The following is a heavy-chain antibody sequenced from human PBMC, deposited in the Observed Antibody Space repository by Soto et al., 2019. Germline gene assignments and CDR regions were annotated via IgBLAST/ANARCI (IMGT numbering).Heavy chain of an antibody. CDR3: ASSQGSGWSTDAFDI. CDR1: GGSISSYY. V-gene: IGHV4-4*07. D-gene: IGHD6-19*01. J-gene: IGHJ3*02. CDR2: IYTSGST. Sequence: SSETLSLTCTVSGGSISSYYWSWIRQPAGKGLEWIGRIYTSGSTNYNPSLKSRVTMSVDTSKNQFSLKLSSVTAADTAVYYCASSQGSGWSTDAFDIWGQGTMVTVSS.